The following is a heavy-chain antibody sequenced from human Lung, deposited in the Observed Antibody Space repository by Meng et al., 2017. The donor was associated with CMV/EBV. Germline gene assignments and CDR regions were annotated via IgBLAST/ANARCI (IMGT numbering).Heavy chain of an antibody. V-gene: IGHV1-2*02. J-gene: IGHJ4*02. CDR3: ARVSTPGGPRSHFDS. Sequence: ASVXVSXKASGYTFTDNYIYWVRQDPGQGREWMGWINPNSGATNYAQTFQGRVIMTRDTSTSTAFKDLSRLRSDDRAVYYCARVSTPGGPRSHFDSWGQGXLVTVSS. D-gene: IGHD2-15*01. CDR2: INPNSGAT. CDR1: GYTFTDNY.